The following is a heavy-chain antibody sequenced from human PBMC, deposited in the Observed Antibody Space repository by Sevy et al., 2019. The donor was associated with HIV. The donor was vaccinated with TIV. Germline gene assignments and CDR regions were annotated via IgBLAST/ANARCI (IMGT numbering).Heavy chain of an antibody. Sequence: GGSLRLSCAASGFTFSSYAMHWVRQAPGKGLEWVAVISYDGSNKYYADSVKGRFTISRDNSKNTLYLQMNSLRAEDTAVYYCARDFDSSGYYQHGGYWGQGPLVTVSS. D-gene: IGHD3-22*01. CDR3: ARDFDSSGYYQHGGY. J-gene: IGHJ4*02. V-gene: IGHV3-30-3*01. CDR2: ISYDGSNK. CDR1: GFTFSSYA.